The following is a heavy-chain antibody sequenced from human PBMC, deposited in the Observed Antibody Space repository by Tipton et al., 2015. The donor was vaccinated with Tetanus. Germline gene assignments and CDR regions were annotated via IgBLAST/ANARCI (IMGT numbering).Heavy chain of an antibody. V-gene: IGHV4-59*01. Sequence: TLSLTCTVSGGSINSYYWSWIRQPPGKGLEWIGYIYYSGSTNYNPSLKSRVTISVDTSKNQFSLKLSSVTAADTAVYYCARDPSGCVRYFDYWGQGTLVTVSS. D-gene: IGHD3-10*01. J-gene: IGHJ4*02. CDR2: IYYSGST. CDR3: ARDPSGCVRYFDY. CDR1: GGSINSYY.